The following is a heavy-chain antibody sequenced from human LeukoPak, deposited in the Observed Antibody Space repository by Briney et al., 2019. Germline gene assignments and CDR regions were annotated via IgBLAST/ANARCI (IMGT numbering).Heavy chain of an antibody. Sequence: GGSLRLSCAASGFTFSSYSMNWVRQAPGKGLEWVSSISSSSSYIYYADSVKGRFTISRDNAKNSLYLQMNSLRAEDTAVYYCARVLLSSSWYAFDYWGQGTLVTVSS. CDR3: ARVLLSSSWYAFDY. CDR2: ISSSSSYI. D-gene: IGHD6-13*01. J-gene: IGHJ4*02. V-gene: IGHV3-21*01. CDR1: GFTFSSYS.